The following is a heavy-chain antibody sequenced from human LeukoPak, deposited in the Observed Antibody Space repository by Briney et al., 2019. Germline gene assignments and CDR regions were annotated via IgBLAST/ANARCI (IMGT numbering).Heavy chain of an antibody. CDR1: GYTFTGYY. CDR2: INPNNVGT. J-gene: IGHJ4*02. Sequence: ASVKVSCTASGYTFTGYYMHWVRQSPGHGLEWRGWINPNNVGTNYAQKFQGRVTMTRDTTISTAYMELSRLTSDSMAVYYWARGRGTTSSNFYYCGQGTLVTVSS. CDR3: ARGRGTTSSNFYY. V-gene: IGHV1-2*02. D-gene: IGHD2-2*01.